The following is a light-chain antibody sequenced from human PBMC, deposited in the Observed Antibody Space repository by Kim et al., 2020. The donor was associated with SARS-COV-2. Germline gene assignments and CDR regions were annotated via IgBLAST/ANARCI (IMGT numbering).Light chain of an antibody. J-gene: IGLJ1*01. CDR3: QSYDNSLSGYV. Sequence: RVSNSDTGISYNNGAGYEVQWYRKLPGAAPKLLIYGDINRPSGVPDRFSGSKSGTSASLAITGLKTEDEADYYCQSYDNSLSGYVFGTGTKVTVL. V-gene: IGLV1-40*01. CDR2: GDI. CDR1: SYNNGAGYE.